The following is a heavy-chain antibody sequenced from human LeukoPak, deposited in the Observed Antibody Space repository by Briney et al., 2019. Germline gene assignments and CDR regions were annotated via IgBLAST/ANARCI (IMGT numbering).Heavy chain of an antibody. V-gene: IGHV1-2*06. J-gene: IGHJ3*02. Sequence: ASVKVSCKASGYTFTGYYMHWVRQAPGQGLEWMGRINPNSGGTNYAQKFQGRVTMTRDTSISTAYMELSRLRSDDTAVYYCARRTNGGHTDAFDIWGQGTMVTVSS. D-gene: IGHD2-15*01. CDR2: INPNSGGT. CDR1: GYTFTGYY. CDR3: ARRTNGGHTDAFDI.